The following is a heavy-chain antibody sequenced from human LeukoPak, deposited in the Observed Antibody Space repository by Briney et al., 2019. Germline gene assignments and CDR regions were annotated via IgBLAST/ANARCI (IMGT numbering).Heavy chain of an antibody. J-gene: IGHJ5*01. V-gene: IGHV3-48*01. Sequence: GESLRLSCVGSGFRFSSYDMNWVRQAPGRGLEWLSYLTRTSSATWYADSVKGRFTIFRDNAKSSLYLQMNSLRVEDTAVYYCATGGSEYRSDWFDSWGQGTLVNVAS. D-gene: IGHD5-18*01. CDR3: ATGGSEYRSDWFDS. CDR1: GFRFSSYD. CDR2: LTRTSSAT.